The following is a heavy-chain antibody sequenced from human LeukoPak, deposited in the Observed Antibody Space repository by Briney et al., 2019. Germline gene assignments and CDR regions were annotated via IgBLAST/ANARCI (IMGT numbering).Heavy chain of an antibody. CDR1: GFTFSRYA. CDR2: ISSNGGST. J-gene: IGHJ4*02. Sequence: GGSLRLSCSASGFTFSRYAMHWVSQAPGKGLEYVSAISSNGGSTYYADSVKGRFTIPRDNSKNTLYLQMSSLRAEDTAVYYCVKDGSGSYYTYYFDCWGQGTLVTVAS. CDR3: VKDGSGSYYTYYFDC. V-gene: IGHV3-64D*06. D-gene: IGHD3-10*01.